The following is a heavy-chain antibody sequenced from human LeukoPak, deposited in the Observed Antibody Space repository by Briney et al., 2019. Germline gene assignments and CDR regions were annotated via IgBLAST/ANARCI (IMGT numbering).Heavy chain of an antibody. CDR3: ARGELGELFSFGYYYYYMDV. Sequence: GASVKVSCKASGGTFSSYAISWVRQAPGQGLEWMGGIIPIFGTANYAQKFQGRVTITTDESTSTAYMELSSLRSEDTAVYYCARGELGELFSFGYYYYYMDVWGKGTTVTVSS. J-gene: IGHJ6*03. D-gene: IGHD3-10*01. CDR1: GGTFSSYA. CDR2: IIPIFGTA. V-gene: IGHV1-69*05.